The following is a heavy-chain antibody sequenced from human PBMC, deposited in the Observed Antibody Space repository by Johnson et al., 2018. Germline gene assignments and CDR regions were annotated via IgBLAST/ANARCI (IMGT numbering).Heavy chain of an antibody. CDR1: GFTFSSYG. Sequence: QVQLVESGGGVVQPGRSLRLSCAASGFTFSSYGMHWVRQAPGKGLEWVAVICYDGSNKYYADSVEGRFTISRDNSKNTLYLQMNSLRAEDTAVYYCAGERCSGYSDPFDIWGQGTMVTVSS. V-gene: IGHV3-33*01. J-gene: IGHJ3*02. CDR3: AGERCSGYSDPFDI. D-gene: IGHD3-22*01. CDR2: ICYDGSNK.